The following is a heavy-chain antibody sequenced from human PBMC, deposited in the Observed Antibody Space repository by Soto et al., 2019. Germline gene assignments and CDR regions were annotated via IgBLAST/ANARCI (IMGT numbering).Heavy chain of an antibody. D-gene: IGHD3-10*01. CDR2: IIPIFGTA. Sequence: SVKVSCKASGGTFSSYAISWVRQAPGQGLEWMGGIIPIFGTANYAQKVQGRVTITADESTSTAYMELSSLRSEDTAVYYCARENPAEFHYYGMDVWAQGTTVTVSS. CDR1: GGTFSSYA. V-gene: IGHV1-69*13. CDR3: ARENPAEFHYYGMDV. J-gene: IGHJ6*02.